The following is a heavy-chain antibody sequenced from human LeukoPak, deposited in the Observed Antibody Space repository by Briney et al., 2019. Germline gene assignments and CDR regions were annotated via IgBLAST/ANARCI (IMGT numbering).Heavy chain of an antibody. V-gene: IGHV4-38-2*02. CDR1: GYSIGNGYY. J-gene: IGHJ5*02. Sequence: SETLFLTCTVSGYSIGNGYYWGWIRQPPGKGLEWIGSIYHSGNTFYNPSLKSRVTISVDTSKNQFSLNLASVTAADTAVYYCAIKTRANRPLGSWFDPWGQGTLVTVSS. CDR3: AIKTRANRPLGSWFDP. CDR2: IYHSGNT. D-gene: IGHD3-16*01.